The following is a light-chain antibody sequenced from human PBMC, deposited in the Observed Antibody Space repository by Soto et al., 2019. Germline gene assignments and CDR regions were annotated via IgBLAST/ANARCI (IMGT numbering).Light chain of an antibody. J-gene: IGLJ1*01. CDR2: EVS. CDR3: SSYTTSTTYV. Sequence: HSVLTQPASVSGSRGQSITISCTGTSSDVGGYNYVSWYQQHPGKAPKLLIYEVSSRPSGASDRFSGSKSGNTASLTISWLQAEDEADYYCSSYTTSTTYVFGTGTKVTV. CDR1: SSDVGGYNY. V-gene: IGLV2-14*01.